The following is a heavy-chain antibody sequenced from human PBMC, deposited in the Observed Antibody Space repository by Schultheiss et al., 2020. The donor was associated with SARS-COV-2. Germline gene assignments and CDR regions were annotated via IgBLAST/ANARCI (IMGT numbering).Heavy chain of an antibody. V-gene: IGHV3-30*07. Sequence: GGSLRLSCAASGFTFSSYAMHWVRQAPGKGLEWVANIKQDGSEKYYADSVKGRFTISRDNSKNTLYLQMNSLRAEDTAVYYCAKDFRPRHPRSPSSGRGYWGQGTLVTVSS. CDR3: AKDFRPRHPRSPSSGRGY. D-gene: IGHD3-22*01. J-gene: IGHJ4*02. CDR2: IKQDGSEK. CDR1: GFTFSSYA.